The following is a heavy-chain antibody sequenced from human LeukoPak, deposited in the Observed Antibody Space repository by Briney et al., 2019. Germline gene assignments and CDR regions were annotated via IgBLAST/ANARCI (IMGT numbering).Heavy chain of an antibody. CDR1: GGSFSGYY. J-gene: IGHJ4*02. CDR3: ARGYGSSDY. Sequence: SETLSLTCAVYGGSFSGYYWSWIRQPPGKGLEWIGEINHSGSTNYNPFLKSRVTISVDTSKNQFSLKLSSVTAADTAVYYCARGYGSSDYWGQGTLVTVSS. V-gene: IGHV4-34*01. D-gene: IGHD3-16*01. CDR2: INHSGST.